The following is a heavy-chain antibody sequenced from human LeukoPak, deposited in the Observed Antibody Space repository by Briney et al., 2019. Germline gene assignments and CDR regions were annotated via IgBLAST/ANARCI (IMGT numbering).Heavy chain of an antibody. CDR1: GYTFTGYY. CDR2: INPNSGGT. J-gene: IGHJ4*02. CDR3: ARDMGTADWGIDY. D-gene: IGHD7-27*01. Sequence: ASVKVSCKASGYTFTGYYMHWVRQAPGPGLEWMGWINPNSGGTNYAQKLQGRVTMTRDTSISTAYMELSRLRSDDTAVYYCARDMGTADWGIDYWGQGTLVTVSS. V-gene: IGHV1-2*02.